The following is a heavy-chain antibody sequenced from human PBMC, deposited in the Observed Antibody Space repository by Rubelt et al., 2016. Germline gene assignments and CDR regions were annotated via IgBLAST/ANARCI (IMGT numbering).Heavy chain of an antibody. D-gene: IGHD6-13*01. V-gene: IGHV4-34*01. CDR3: ARGERRAAASLFYYYGMDV. CDR2: IDHSEST. J-gene: IGHJ6*02. Sequence: QVQLLQRGAGLLKPSETLSLTCTVYGTSLSGYYLSWIRQPPGKGLEWIGEIDHSESTNYNPSLKSRVTISWDTSKNQLSVKLNPVTAADTAVYYCARGERRAAASLFYYYGMDVWGQGTTVTVSS. CDR1: GTSLSGYY.